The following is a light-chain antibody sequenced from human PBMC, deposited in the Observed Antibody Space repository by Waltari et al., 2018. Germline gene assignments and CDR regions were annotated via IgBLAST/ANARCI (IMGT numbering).Light chain of an antibody. Sequence: EIVLTQSPGTLSLSPGERATLSCRASQSVSSNSLAWYQQKPGQAPRLLIYGASSRATGIPDRFSGSGSGTDFTVTISRLEPEDFAVYYCQQYAGSLLTFGGGTKVEIK. CDR3: QQYAGSLLT. J-gene: IGKJ4*01. CDR2: GAS. V-gene: IGKV3-20*01. CDR1: QSVSSNS.